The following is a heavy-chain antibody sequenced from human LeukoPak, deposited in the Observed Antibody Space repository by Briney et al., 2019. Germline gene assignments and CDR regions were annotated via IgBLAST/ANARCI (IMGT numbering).Heavy chain of an antibody. CDR2: ISGDGGIT. D-gene: IGHD3-22*01. Sequence: PGGSLRLSCAASEFTFSTYAVSWVRQAPGKGLEWVSAISGDGGITYYADSVRGRFTISRDNSKSTLYLQMNSLRAEDTAVYYCARGTTDSSGYYVDYWGQGTLVTVSS. V-gene: IGHV3-23*01. CDR1: EFTFSTYA. CDR3: ARGTTDSSGYYVDY. J-gene: IGHJ4*02.